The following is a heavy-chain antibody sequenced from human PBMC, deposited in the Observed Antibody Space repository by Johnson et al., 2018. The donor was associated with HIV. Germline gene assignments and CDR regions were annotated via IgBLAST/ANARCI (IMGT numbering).Heavy chain of an antibody. CDR2: IKQDGSEK. Sequence: VQLVESGGGLVQPGGSLRLSCAASGFTFSSYWMSWVRQAPGKGLEWVANIKQDGSEKYYADSVKGRFTISRDNSKHTVYLQMNSLRAEDTAVFYCAKDLGDRAFDFWGQGTMVTVSS. V-gene: IGHV3-7*01. J-gene: IGHJ3*01. CDR1: GFTFSSYW. D-gene: IGHD1-26*01. CDR3: AKDLGDRAFDF.